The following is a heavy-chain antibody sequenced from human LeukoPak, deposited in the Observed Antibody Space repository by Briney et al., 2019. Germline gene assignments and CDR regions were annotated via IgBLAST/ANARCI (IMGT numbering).Heavy chain of an antibody. CDR1: GGSISRGGYS. D-gene: IGHD2-15*01. J-gene: IGHJ5*02. Sequence: SETLSLTCAVSGGSISRGGYSWSWIRQPPGKGLEWIGSIYYSGSTYYNPSLKSRVTISVDTSKNQFSLKLSSVTAADTAVYYCARSTYCSGGSCSHNWFDPWGQGTLVTVSS. CDR3: ARSTYCSGGSCSHNWFDP. CDR2: IYYSGST. V-gene: IGHV4-30-2*03.